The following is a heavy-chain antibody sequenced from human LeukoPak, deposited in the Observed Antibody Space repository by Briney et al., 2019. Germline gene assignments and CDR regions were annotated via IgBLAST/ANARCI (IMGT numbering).Heavy chain of an antibody. J-gene: IGHJ3*01. CDR2: ISGYNGNT. CDR3: ARQRYKRNARRDDALDF. V-gene: IGHV1-18*01. D-gene: IGHD1-1*01. CDR1: GYTFTNYG. Sequence: ASVKVSCKASGYTFTNYGISWVRQAPGQGLEWLGWISGYNGNTNYAQNLQDRVTLTTDTSTSTAYMDLRNLRSDDTAVYYCARQRYKRNARRDDALDFWGQGTMVTVSS.